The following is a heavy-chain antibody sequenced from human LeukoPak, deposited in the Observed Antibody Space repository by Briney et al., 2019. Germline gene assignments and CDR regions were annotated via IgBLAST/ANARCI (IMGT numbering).Heavy chain of an antibody. D-gene: IGHD3-10*01. CDR2: ISGNSGRT. CDR1: GFTFSNYA. V-gene: IGHV3-23*01. Sequence: GGSLRLSCAASGFTFSNYAMSWVRQAPGKGPEWVSSISGNSGRTYYAESVKGRFTISRDNSKNTVYLQMNSLGAEDTAVYYCARALWFGELTYTRNYYYYYMDVWGKGTTVTISS. CDR3: ARALWFGELTYTRNYYYYYMDV. J-gene: IGHJ6*03.